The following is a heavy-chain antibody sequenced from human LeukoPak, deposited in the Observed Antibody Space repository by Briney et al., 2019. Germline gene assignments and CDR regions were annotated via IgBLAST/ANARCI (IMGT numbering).Heavy chain of an antibody. Sequence: ASVKVSCKASGYTLTRYAMHWVRQAPGQRLEWMGWISAYNGNTNYAQKLQGRVTMTTDTSTSTAYMELRSLRSDDTAVYYCARDPPRIVVVVAATNYYGMDVWGQGTTVTVSS. D-gene: IGHD2-15*01. CDR2: ISAYNGNT. J-gene: IGHJ6*02. CDR1: GYTLTRYA. CDR3: ARDPPRIVVVVAATNYYGMDV. V-gene: IGHV1-18*01.